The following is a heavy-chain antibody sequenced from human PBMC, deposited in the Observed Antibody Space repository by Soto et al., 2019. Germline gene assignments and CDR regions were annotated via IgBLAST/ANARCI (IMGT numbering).Heavy chain of an antibody. V-gene: IGHV3-48*01. CDR1: GFTFSSYS. CDR3: ARDSGYSYGPLDY. CDR2: ISSSSSTI. Sequence: GGSLRLSCAASGFTFSSYSMNWVRQAPGKGLEWVSYISSSSSTIYYADSVKGRFTISRDNAKNSLYLQMNSLRAEDTAVYYCARDSGYSYGPLDYWGQGTLVAVSS. D-gene: IGHD5-18*01. J-gene: IGHJ4*02.